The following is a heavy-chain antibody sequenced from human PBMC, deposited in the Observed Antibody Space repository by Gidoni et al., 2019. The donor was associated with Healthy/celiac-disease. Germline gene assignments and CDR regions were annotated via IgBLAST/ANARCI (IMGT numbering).Heavy chain of an antibody. CDR1: GYSISSGYY. Sequence: QVQLQESGPGLVKPSETLSLTCTVSGYSISSGYYWGWLRQPPGKGLEWIGSIYHSGSTYYNPSLTSRVTISVDTSKNQFSLKLSSVTAADTAVYYCARGGGQWLADDAFDIWGQGTMVTVSS. CDR2: IYHSGST. J-gene: IGHJ3*02. V-gene: IGHV4-38-2*02. CDR3: ARGGGQWLADDAFDI. D-gene: IGHD6-19*01.